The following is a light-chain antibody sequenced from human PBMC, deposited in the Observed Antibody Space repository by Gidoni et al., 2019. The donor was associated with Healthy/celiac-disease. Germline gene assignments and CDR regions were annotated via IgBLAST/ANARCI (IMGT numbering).Light chain of an antibody. CDR3: QQYGSSLWT. J-gene: IGKJ1*01. V-gene: IGKV3-20*01. CDR2: GAS. Sequence: EIVSMQSPGTLSLSPGERATLSCSASQSVSSSYLAWYQQKPGQAPRLLIYGASSRATGVPDRFSGSGSGTDFTLTISRLEPEDFAVYYCQQYGSSLWTFGRGTKVEIK. CDR1: QSVSSSY.